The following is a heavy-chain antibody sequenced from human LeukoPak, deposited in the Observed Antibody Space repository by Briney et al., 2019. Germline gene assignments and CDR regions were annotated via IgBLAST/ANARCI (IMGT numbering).Heavy chain of an antibody. Sequence: KSSETLSLTCAVSGGSISSNNWWSWVRQPPGKGLEWIGEIYHSGSTNYNPSLKSRVTISIDKSKNQFSLKLSSVTAEDTAVYYCTTVDGDYPDYWGQGTLVTVSS. J-gene: IGHJ4*02. V-gene: IGHV4-4*02. CDR3: TTVDGDYPDY. CDR1: GGSISSNNW. CDR2: IYHSGST. D-gene: IGHD4-17*01.